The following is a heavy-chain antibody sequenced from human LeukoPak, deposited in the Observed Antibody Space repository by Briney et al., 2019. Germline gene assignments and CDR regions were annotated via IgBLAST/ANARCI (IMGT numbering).Heavy chain of an antibody. J-gene: IGHJ3*02. CDR1: GGSISSGSYY. Sequence: SETLSLTCTVSGGSISSGSYYWSWIRQPAGKGLEWIGRIYTSGSTNYNPSLKSRVTISVDTSKNQFSLKLSSVTAADTAVYYCARGMDIVVVPAANDAFDIWGQGTMVTVSS. CDR2: IYTSGST. V-gene: IGHV4-61*02. D-gene: IGHD2-2*03. CDR3: ARGMDIVVVPAANDAFDI.